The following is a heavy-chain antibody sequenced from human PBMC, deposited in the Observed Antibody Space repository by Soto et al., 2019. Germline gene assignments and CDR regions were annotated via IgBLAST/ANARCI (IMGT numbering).Heavy chain of an antibody. V-gene: IGHV4-31*03. Sequence: SETLSLTCTVSGGSISSGGYYWSWIRQHPGKGLEWIGYIYYSGSTYYNPSLKSRVTISVDTSKNQFSLKLSSVTAADTAVYYCARDLGGSYVNWLDPWGQGTMVTVSS. CDR2: IYYSGST. D-gene: IGHD1-26*01. CDR3: ARDLGGSYVNWLDP. CDR1: GGSISSGGYY. J-gene: IGHJ5*02.